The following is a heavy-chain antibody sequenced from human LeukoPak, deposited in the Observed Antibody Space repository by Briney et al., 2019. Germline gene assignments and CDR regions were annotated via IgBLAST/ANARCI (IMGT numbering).Heavy chain of an antibody. CDR2: MNPNSGAT. V-gene: IGHV1-2*02. D-gene: IGHD3-22*01. J-gene: IGHJ4*02. CDR1: GYTFTGYY. CDR3: ASFPPYDSSGYSPGY. Sequence: ASVKVSYKASGYTFTGYYIHWVRQAPGQGLEWMGGMNPNSGATNYAQKFQGRVTLTRDTSSSTAFMELSSLRSEDTAVYYCASFPPYDSSGYSPGYWGQGTLVTVSS.